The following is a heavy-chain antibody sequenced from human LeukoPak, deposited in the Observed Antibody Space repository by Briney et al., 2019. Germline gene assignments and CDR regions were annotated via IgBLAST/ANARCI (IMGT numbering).Heavy chain of an antibody. V-gene: IGHV4-4*07. CDR1: DGSISSYS. CDR2: INTSGST. CDR3: ARQQLKTMASFDS. D-gene: IGHD4/OR15-4a*01. Sequence: SETLSLTCSVSDGSISSYSWSWIRLPAGKGLEWIGRINTSGSTDYNPSLKSRLTMSLDTSTNHFSLKLNSVTAADTAVYYCARQQLKTMASFDSWGQGTLVTVSS. J-gene: IGHJ4*02.